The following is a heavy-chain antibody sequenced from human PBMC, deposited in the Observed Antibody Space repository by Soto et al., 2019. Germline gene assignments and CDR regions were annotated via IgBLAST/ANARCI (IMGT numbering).Heavy chain of an antibody. J-gene: IGHJ6*02. CDR2: MYSGGST. V-gene: IGHV3-53*01. Sequence: PGGSLRLSCAASGFTVISTYMSWVRQAPGKGLEWVSFMYSGGSTYYADSVKGRFTISRDNLKNTLYLQMNSLRVEDTAVYYCARGGQVRGGMDVWGQGTTVTVSS. CDR3: ARGGQVRGGMDV. CDR1: GFTVISTY.